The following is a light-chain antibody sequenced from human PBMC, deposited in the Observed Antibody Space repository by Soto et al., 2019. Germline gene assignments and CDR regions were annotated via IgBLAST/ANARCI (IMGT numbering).Light chain of an antibody. CDR3: CSYAGSYSWV. CDR1: SSNVGGYNY. CDR2: DVT. Sequence: QSALTQPRSVSGSPGQSVTISSTGTSSNVGGYNYVSWYQQHPGIAPQLIIYDVTKRPSGVPDRFSGSKSGNTASLTISGLQAEDEADYYCCSYAGSYSWVFGGGTKLTVL. J-gene: IGLJ3*02. V-gene: IGLV2-11*01.